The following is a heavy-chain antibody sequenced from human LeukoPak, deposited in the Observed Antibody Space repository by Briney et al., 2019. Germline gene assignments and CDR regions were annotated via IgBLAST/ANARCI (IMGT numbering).Heavy chain of an antibody. J-gene: IGHJ1*01. D-gene: IGHD6-19*01. CDR2: IYSGGRT. V-gene: IGHV3-53*01. Sequence: QSGGSLRLSCAASGLTFSNYAMNWVRQAPGKGLEWVSIIYSGGRTYYTDSVKGRFSISRDYSKNTLYLQMNRLRAEDTAVYYCARDDSSGWLGPGGQGTLVTVSS. CDR1: GLTFSNYA. CDR3: ARDDSSGWLGP.